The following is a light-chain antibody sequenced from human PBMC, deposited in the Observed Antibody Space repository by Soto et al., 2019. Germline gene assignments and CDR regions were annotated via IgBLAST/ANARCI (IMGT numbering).Light chain of an antibody. V-gene: IGLV1-44*01. Sequence: QSVLTQPPSASGTPGQRVTVSCSGSSSNIGSETVNWYQQVPGTAPRLLIYANNQRPSGVPDRFSVSKSGTSASLAISGLQSEDEADYYCAAWDDSLKGWVFGGGTKVTVL. J-gene: IGLJ3*02. CDR1: SSNIGSET. CDR3: AAWDDSLKGWV. CDR2: ANN.